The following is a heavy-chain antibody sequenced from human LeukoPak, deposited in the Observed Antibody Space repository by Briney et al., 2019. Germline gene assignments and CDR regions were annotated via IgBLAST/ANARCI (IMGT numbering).Heavy chain of an antibody. J-gene: IGHJ3*02. D-gene: IGHD4-23*01. CDR3: ARDPTTTVAI. CDR1: GGTFSSYS. CDR2: INPNSGGT. Sequence: ASVKVSCKASGGTFSSYSISWVRQAPGQGLEWMGWINPNSGGTNYAQKFQGRVTMTRDTSISTAYMELSRLRSDDTAVYYCARDPTTTVAIWGQGTMVTVSS. V-gene: IGHV1-2*02.